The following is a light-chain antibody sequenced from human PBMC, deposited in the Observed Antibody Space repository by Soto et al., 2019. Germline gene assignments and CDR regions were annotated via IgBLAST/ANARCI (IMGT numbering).Light chain of an antibody. V-gene: IGKV3-20*01. CDR3: QQYGRSPHT. Sequence: EIVLTQSPGTLSLSPGERATLSCRASQSVSSSYLAWYQHKPGQAPRLLIYGASSRATGIPDRFSGSGSGTDFTLTISRLEPEDVAVYYCQQYGRSPHTFGQGTKLEIK. J-gene: IGKJ2*01. CDR2: GAS. CDR1: QSVSSSY.